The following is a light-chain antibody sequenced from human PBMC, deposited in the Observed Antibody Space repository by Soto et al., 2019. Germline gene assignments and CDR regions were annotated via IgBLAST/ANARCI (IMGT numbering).Light chain of an antibody. V-gene: IGKV3-15*01. CDR1: QSISDT. Sequence: EVRVSQSPATVSVSQGGRATLSCRASQSISDTLAWYQQKPGQAPRLLIYGASTRAPGFPARFSGSGSGTDFTLTISSLQSEDFAVYYCQQYNNWPWTFGQGTKVDI. J-gene: IGKJ1*01. CDR2: GAS. CDR3: QQYNNWPWT.